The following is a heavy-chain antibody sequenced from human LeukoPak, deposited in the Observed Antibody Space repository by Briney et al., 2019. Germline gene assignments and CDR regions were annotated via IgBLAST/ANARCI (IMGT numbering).Heavy chain of an antibody. CDR3: ARDGQSGGYYAF. CDR1: GGSISSYY. V-gene: IGHV4-4*07. D-gene: IGHD3-22*01. J-gene: IGHJ4*02. CDR2: IYTSGST. Sequence: SETLSLTCTVSGGSISSYYWSWIRQPPGKGLEWIGRIYTSGSTNYNPSLKSRVTMSVDTSKNQFSLKLSSATAADTAVYYCARDGQSGGYYAFWGQGTLVTVSS.